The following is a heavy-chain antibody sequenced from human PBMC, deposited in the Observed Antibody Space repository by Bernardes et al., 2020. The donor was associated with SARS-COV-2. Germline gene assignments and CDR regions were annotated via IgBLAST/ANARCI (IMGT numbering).Heavy chain of an antibody. CDR2: IYSSGSS. CDR1: GGSISSSSYY. V-gene: IGHV4-39*01. Sequence: SETLSLTCTVSGGSISSSSYYWGWIRQPPGKGLEWIGRIYSSGSSYYNPSLQRRLRASVDTSKNQFSLRLSFVTAADTAVYYCAGSSCGIDCYIGGLRSWDYGMDVWGQGTTVTVSS. J-gene: IGHJ6*02. D-gene: IGHD2-21*01. CDR3: AGSSCGIDCYIGGLRSWDYGMDV.